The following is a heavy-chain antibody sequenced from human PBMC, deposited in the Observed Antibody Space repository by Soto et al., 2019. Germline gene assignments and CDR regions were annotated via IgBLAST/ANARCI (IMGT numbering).Heavy chain of an antibody. V-gene: IGHV3-30-3*01. J-gene: IGHJ6*02. CDR2: VSFDGSNK. CDR3: ARVPSRCGSGPYGMDV. Sequence: GGSLRLSCVASEFAFSSYSMHWVRQAPGKGLEWVAVVSFDGSNKKSIDSLRGRFTVSRDNSKNTLYLQMNSLRVEDTAVYYCARVPSRCGSGPYGMDVWGQGTTVTVSS. D-gene: IGHD3-10*01. CDR1: EFAFSSYS.